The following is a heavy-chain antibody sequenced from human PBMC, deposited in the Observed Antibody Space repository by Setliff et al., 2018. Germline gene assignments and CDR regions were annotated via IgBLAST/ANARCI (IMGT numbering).Heavy chain of an antibody. D-gene: IGHD2-21*02. Sequence: GESLKISCAASGITFSTYSMNWVRQAPGKGLEWVGRITNKPYDYTTQYAASVKGRFIISRNESKNSVNLLMNSLKTEDTAVYYCASFFAYCGGDCHYRYWGQGTLVTVS. V-gene: IGHV3-72*01. CDR3: ASFFAYCGGDCHYRY. CDR2: ITNKPYDYTT. J-gene: IGHJ4*01. CDR1: GITFSTYS.